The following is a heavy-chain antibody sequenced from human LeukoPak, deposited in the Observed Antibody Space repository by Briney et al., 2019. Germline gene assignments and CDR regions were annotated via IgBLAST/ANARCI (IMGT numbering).Heavy chain of an antibody. Sequence: GASVKVSCKASGYTFTSYYMHWVRQAPGQGLDWMGIINPSCGSTSYAQKFQGRVTMTRDTSTSTVYMELSSLRSEDTAVYYGGRASSWLAFDYWGQGTLVTVSS. J-gene: IGHJ4*02. CDR3: GRASSWLAFDY. CDR2: INPSCGST. CDR1: GYTFTSYY. D-gene: IGHD6-19*01. V-gene: IGHV1-46*01.